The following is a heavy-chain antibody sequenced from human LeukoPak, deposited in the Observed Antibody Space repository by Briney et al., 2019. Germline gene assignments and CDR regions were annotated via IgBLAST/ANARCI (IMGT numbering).Heavy chain of an antibody. Sequence: GGSLRLSCAASGFTFSTYAMTWVRQAPGKGLEWVSGMVGSGDTYYTDSVKGRFTISRDSSKNTVYLQINSLRVEDTAIYYCAKDLHYNDGRWEFDPWGQGTLVTVSS. D-gene: IGHD5-24*01. CDR2: MVGSGDT. CDR1: GFTFSTYA. CDR3: AKDLHYNDGRWEFDP. J-gene: IGHJ5*02. V-gene: IGHV3-23*01.